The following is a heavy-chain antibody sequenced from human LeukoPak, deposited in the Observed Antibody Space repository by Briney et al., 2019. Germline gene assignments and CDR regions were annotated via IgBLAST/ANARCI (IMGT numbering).Heavy chain of an antibody. D-gene: IGHD1-7*01. CDR2: MNPNSGNT. CDR1: GYTFTSYD. CDR3: ARGARGYNWNLPYYYYYYMDV. V-gene: IGHV1-8*01. Sequence: ASVKVSCKASGYTFTSYDINWVRQATGQGLEWMGWMNPNSGNTGYAQKCQGRVTMTRNTSISTAYMELSSLRSEDTAVYYCARGARGYNWNLPYYYYYYMDVWGKGTTVTVSS. J-gene: IGHJ6*03.